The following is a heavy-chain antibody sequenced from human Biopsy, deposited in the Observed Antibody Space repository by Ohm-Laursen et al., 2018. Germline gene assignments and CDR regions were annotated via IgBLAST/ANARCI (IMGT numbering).Heavy chain of an antibody. D-gene: IGHD4-23*01. J-gene: IGHJ4*02. CDR3: ARGSNDSGGLYFPR. Sequence: GTLSLTCTVSGGSFTGHYWSWIRQPPGKGLEWIGHISCTGYTSYNASLKSRVTISVDTPRNHFSLRLSSLTAADTAVYYCARGSNDSGGLYFPRWGQGTLLTVSS. V-gene: IGHV4-59*11. CDR2: ISCTGYT. CDR1: GGSFTGHY.